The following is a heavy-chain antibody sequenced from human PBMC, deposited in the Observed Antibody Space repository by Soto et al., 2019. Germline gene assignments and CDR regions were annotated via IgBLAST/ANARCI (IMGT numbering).Heavy chain of an antibody. CDR2: INPNSGGT. V-gene: IGHV1-2*04. CDR1: GYTFTGYY. CDR3: ARERIPIVRGNWFDP. Sequence: ASVKVSCKASGYTFTGYYMHWVRQAPGQGLEWMGWINPNSGGTNYAQKFQGWVTMTRDTSISTAYMELSRLRSDDTAVYYCARERIPIVRGNWFDPWGQGTLVPVS. D-gene: IGHD3-10*01. J-gene: IGHJ5*02.